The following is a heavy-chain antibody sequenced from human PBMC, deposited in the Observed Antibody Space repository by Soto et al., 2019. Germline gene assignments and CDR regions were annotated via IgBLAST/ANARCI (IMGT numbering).Heavy chain of an antibody. Sequence: LSLTCTVSGGSISSYYWSWIRQPPGKGLEWIGYIYYSGSTNYNPSLKSRVTISVDTSKNQFSLKLSSVTAADTAVYYCARGGGWLQSGRFDYWGQGTLVTVSS. D-gene: IGHD5-12*01. V-gene: IGHV4-59*01. J-gene: IGHJ4*02. CDR3: ARGGGWLQSGRFDY. CDR1: GGSISSYY. CDR2: IYYSGST.